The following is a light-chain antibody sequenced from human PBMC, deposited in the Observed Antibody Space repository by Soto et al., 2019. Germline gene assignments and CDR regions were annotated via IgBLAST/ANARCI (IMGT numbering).Light chain of an antibody. Sequence: DIVMTQTPLSLSVTPGQPASISCKSSQSLLHSDGKTYLYWYLQKPGQAPRLLIYSASSRATGVPDRFSGRGSGTDFTLTITRLEPEDFAVYYCQQYGGSFLTFGQGTRLEIK. J-gene: IGKJ5*01. V-gene: IGKV2-29*01. CDR1: QSLLHSDGKTY. CDR2: SAS. CDR3: QQYGGSFLT.